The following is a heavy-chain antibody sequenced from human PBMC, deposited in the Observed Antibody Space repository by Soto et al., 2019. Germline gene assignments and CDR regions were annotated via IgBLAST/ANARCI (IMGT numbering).Heavy chain of an antibody. CDR1: GFTFSSYW. CDR3: VCFECGRTAVLTAMEANGY. CDR2: VNSDESTT. V-gene: IGHV3-74*01. Sequence: VQLVASGGGLVQPGGSLRLSCAASGFTFSSYWMHWVRQGPGKGLVWVSRVNSDESTTSYADPVKGRFTISRDNAKNTLYLQMSSLRVEDTALYYCVCFECGRTAVLTAMEANGYWGQGTLVTVSS. J-gene: IGHJ4*02. D-gene: IGHD2-21*02.